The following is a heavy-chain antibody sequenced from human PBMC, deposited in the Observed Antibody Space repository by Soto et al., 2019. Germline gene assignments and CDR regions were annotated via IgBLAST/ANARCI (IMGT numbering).Heavy chain of an antibody. D-gene: IGHD2-15*01. J-gene: IGHJ6*02. V-gene: IGHV3-23*01. Sequence: GGSLRLPCAASGFTFSSYAMSWVRQAPGKGLEWVSAISGSGGSTYYADSVKGRFTISRDNSKNTLYLQMNSLRAEDTAVYYCAKVMLCSGGSCRKRSAYYYYYGMDVWGQGTTVTVSS. CDR1: GFTFSSYA. CDR3: AKVMLCSGGSCRKRSAYYYYYGMDV. CDR2: ISGSGGST.